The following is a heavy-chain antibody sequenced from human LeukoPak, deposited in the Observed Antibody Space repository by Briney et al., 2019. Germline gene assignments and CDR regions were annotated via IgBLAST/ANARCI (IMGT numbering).Heavy chain of an antibody. J-gene: IGHJ4*02. CDR1: GFTFSDYY. D-gene: IGHD1-26*01. CDR2: ITASGGRT. Sequence: GGSLRLSCAASGFTFSDYYMSWIRQAPGKGLEWVSAITASGGRTYYADSVKGRFTISRDNSKNTLYLQMNSLRAEDTAIYYCAKEYTGTFSPFPSYFDNWGQGTLVTVSS. V-gene: IGHV3-23*01. CDR3: AKEYTGTFSPFPSYFDN.